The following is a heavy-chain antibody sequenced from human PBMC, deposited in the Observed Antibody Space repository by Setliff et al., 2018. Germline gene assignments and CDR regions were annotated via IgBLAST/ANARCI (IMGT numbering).Heavy chain of an antibody. J-gene: IGHJ4*02. CDR3: ARGSRGFDY. CDR1: GYTFSANA. Sequence: ASVQVSCKASGYTFSANAIHWVRQAPGQRLEWMGFIYTDNGNTKYSKNFQDRVAITRDTSASTAYMELSSLTSEDTAVYFRARGSRGFDYWGQGALVTVSS. V-gene: IGHV1-3*04. CDR2: IYTDNGNT.